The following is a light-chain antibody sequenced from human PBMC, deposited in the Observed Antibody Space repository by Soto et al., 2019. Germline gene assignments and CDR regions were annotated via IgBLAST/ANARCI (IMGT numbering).Light chain of an antibody. CDR3: QEYNSAPLT. V-gene: IGKV1-27*01. J-gene: IGKJ4*01. Sequence: DIQMTQSPSSLTASLGDRVTITCRASQGIGVYLAWFQQKPGNAPKLLIYAASTLQSGVPSRFSGSGSGTDFTLTVSSLLPEDVATYYCQEYNSAPLTFGGGTRAEIK. CDR2: AAS. CDR1: QGIGVY.